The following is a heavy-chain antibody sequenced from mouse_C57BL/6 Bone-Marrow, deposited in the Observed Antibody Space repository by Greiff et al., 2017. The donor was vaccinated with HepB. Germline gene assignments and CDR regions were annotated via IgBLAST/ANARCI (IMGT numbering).Heavy chain of an antibody. CDR3: ARKGGLWLRYFDV. D-gene: IGHD2-2*01. V-gene: IGHV1-80*01. CDR2: IYPGDGDT. Sequence: QVQLQQSGAELVKPGASVKISCKASGYAFSSYWMNWVKQRPGKGLEWIGQIYPGDGDTNYNGKFKGKATLTADKSSSTAYMQLSSLTSEDSAVYFCARKGGLWLRYFDVWGTGTTVTVSS. CDR1: GYAFSSYW. J-gene: IGHJ1*03.